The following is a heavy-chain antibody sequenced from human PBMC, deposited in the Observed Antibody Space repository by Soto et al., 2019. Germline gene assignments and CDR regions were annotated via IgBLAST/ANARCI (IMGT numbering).Heavy chain of an antibody. V-gene: IGHV3-7*03. CDR1: GFTFSRYW. J-gene: IGHJ4*02. CDR3: ASRPNDDNYGGVSDC. CDR2: IKQDGSEK. Sequence: PGGSLRLSCAASGFTFSRYWMTWVRQSPGKGLEWVANIKQDGSEKYYVDSVKGRFTISRDNAKNSLFLLMNSLRVEDTALYYCASRPNDDNYGGVSDCWGQGPLLTVSS. D-gene: IGHD4-17*01.